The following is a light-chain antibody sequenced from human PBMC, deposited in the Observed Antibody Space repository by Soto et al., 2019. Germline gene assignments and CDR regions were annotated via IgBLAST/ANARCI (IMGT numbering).Light chain of an antibody. J-gene: IGKJ1*01. CDR2: WAS. V-gene: IGKV4-1*01. CDR3: QQYYKSPTT. Sequence: DIVMTQSPDSLAVSLGERATINCKSSQSILYSSNNMDYLAWYQQKPGQPPKLLIFWASTRESGVPDRFSGSRSGTDFTLTISSLQAEDVAVYFCQQYYKSPTTFGQGTKVEIK. CDR1: QSILYSSNNMDY.